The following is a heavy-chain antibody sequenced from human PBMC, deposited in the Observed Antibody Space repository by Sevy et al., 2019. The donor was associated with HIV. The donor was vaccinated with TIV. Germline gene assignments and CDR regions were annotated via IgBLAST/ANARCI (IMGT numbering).Heavy chain of an antibody. CDR1: GFTVNDKY. CDR2: IFSSGST. CDR3: VGLFLSYRSGWSYFDY. V-gene: IGHV3-66*02. J-gene: IGHJ4*02. Sequence: GGSLRLSCAISGFTVNDKYIIWVRQAPGKGLEWVSVIFSSGSTHYADSAKGRFTISRDNSKNTVDLQMNSVRAEDTAVYYCVGLFLSYRSGWSYFDYWGQGTLVTVSS. D-gene: IGHD6-19*01.